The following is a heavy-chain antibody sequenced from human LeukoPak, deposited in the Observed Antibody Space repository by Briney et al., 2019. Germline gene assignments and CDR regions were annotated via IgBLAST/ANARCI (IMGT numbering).Heavy chain of an antibody. J-gene: IGHJ5*02. V-gene: IGHV3-53*01. D-gene: IGHD6-13*01. Sequence: GGSLRRSCAASGFTVSDNYMSWVRQAPGKGLEWVSVMYSRGDTYYADSVKGRFTFSRDISKNTLYLQINGLTTDDTAMYYCARDAPQVPAAGVLASWGQGTLVTVSS. CDR3: ARDAPQVPAAGVLAS. CDR1: GFTVSDNY. CDR2: MYSRGDT.